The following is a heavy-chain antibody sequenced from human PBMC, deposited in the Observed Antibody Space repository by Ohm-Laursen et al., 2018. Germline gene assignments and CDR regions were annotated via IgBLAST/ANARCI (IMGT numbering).Heavy chain of an antibody. CDR2: IYTSGST. D-gene: IGHD3-22*01. V-gene: IGHV4-4*07. CDR1: GGSISSYY. J-gene: IGHJ4*02. Sequence: GTLSLTCTVSGGSISSYYWSWIRQPAGKGLEWIGRIYTSGSTNYNPSLKSRVTMSVDTSKNQFSLKLSSVTAADTAVYYCAREEYYYDSSGYYYDYWGQGTLVAVSS. CDR3: AREEYYYDSSGYYYDY.